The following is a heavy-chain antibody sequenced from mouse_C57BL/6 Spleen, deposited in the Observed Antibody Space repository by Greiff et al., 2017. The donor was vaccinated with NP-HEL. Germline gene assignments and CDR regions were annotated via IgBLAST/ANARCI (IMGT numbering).Heavy chain of an antibody. CDR1: GFTFSSYT. D-gene: IGHD1-1*01. V-gene: IGHV5-9*01. J-gene: IGHJ3*01. Sequence: EVQLVESGGGLVKPGGSLKLSCAASGFTFSSYTMSWVRQTPEKRLEWVATISGGGGNTYYPDSVKGRFTISRDNAKNTLYLQMSSLRSEDTALYYCERMDYYGSSYGWFAYWGQGTLVTVSA. CDR2: ISGGGGNT. CDR3: ERMDYYGSSYGWFAY.